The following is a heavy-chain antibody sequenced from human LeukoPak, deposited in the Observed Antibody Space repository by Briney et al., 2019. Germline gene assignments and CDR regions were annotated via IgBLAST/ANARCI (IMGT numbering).Heavy chain of an antibody. CDR3: ARDRRSYFDY. CDR1: GYTLTGYY. Sequence: GASVKVSCKASGYTLTGYYMHWVRQAPGQGLEWMGWINPNSDGTNYAQKFQGRVTMTRDTSINTAYMELSRLEPDDSAVYYCARDRRSYFDYWGQGTLVTVSS. CDR2: INPNSDGT. V-gene: IGHV1-2*02. D-gene: IGHD5-24*01. J-gene: IGHJ4*02.